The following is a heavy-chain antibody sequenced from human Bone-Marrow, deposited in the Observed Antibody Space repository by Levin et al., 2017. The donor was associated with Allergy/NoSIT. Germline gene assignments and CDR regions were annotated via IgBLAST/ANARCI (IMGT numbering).Heavy chain of an antibody. CDR2: ISRSSSYI. J-gene: IGHJ3*02. CDR1: GFTFSNYN. V-gene: IGHV3-21*01. Sequence: GESLKISCAASGFTFSNYNMNWVRQAPGKGLEWVSSISRSSSYIYYADSVKGRFTISRDNAKNSLYLQMNSLRAEDTAIYYCARELGSTWPSDAFDIWGQGTMVTVSS. CDR3: ARELGSTWPSDAFDI.